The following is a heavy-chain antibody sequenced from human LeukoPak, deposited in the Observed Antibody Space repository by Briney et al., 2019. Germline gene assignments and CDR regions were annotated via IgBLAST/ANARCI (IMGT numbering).Heavy chain of an antibody. CDR3: AKRTRGVVQYFDY. CDR2: ISGSGENT. CDR1: GFTFSSYA. V-gene: IGHV3-23*01. Sequence: GGSLRLSCAASGFTFSSYAMNWVRQAPWKGLEWVSGISGSGENTYYADSEQGRFTISRDNSKNTLYLQMNSLRAEDTAVYYCAKRTRGVVQYFDYWGQGTLVTVSS. J-gene: IGHJ4*02. D-gene: IGHD2-2*01.